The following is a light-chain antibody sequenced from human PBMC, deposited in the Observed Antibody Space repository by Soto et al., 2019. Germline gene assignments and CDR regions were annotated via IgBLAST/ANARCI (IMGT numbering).Light chain of an antibody. Sequence: DTVMTQSPDSLAVSLGERATINCKSSQSILYNSNNKNYLAWYQQKPGQPPKLLIYWASTRESGVPDRFRGSGSGTDFTLTISSLQAEDVAVYYCQQYYSTPGITFGQGTRLEI. V-gene: IGKV4-1*01. CDR2: WAS. CDR1: QSILYNSNNKNY. J-gene: IGKJ5*01. CDR3: QQYYSTPGIT.